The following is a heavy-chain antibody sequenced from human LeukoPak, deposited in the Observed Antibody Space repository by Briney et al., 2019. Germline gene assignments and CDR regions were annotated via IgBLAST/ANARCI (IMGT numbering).Heavy chain of an antibody. V-gene: IGHV3-30*03. CDR3: ARDTGDYVRSSAYFDL. J-gene: IGHJ2*01. CDR1: GFTFNSFG. CDR2: ISYDGRNK. Sequence: GGSLRLSCAASGFTFNSFGMHWVRQASGKGLEWLAVISYDGRNKYYADSVKGRFTISRDNSKNTLYLQMNSLRAEDTAVYYCARDTGDYVRSSAYFDLWGRGTLVTVSS. D-gene: IGHD4-17*01.